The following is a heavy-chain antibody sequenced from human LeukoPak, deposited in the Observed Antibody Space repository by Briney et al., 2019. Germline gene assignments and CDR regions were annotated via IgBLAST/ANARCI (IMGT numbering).Heavy chain of an antibody. J-gene: IGHJ5*02. D-gene: IGHD3-10*01. CDR3: AGITMVRGVIGNWFDP. CDR2: IIPILGIA. Sequence: ASVKVSCKASGGTFSSYAISWVRQAPGQGLEWMGRIIPILGIANYAQKFQGRVTITADKSTSTACMELSSLRSEDTAVYYCAGITMVRGVIGNWFDPWGQGTLVTVSS. V-gene: IGHV1-69*04. CDR1: GGTFSSYA.